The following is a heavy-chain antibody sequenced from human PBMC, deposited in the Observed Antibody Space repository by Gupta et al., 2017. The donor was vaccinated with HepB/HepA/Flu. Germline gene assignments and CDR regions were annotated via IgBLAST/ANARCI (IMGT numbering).Heavy chain of an antibody. J-gene: IGHJ5*02. CDR2: IWYDGSNK. D-gene: IGHD3-10*01. V-gene: IGHV3-33*01. CDR1: GFTFSSYG. Sequence: QVQLVESGGGVVQPGRSLRLSCAASGFTFSSYGMHWVRQAPGKGLEWVAVIWYDGSNKYYADSVKGRFTISRDNSKNTLYLQMNSLRAEDTAVYYCARGGEVLLWFGPRYNWFDPWGQGTLVTVSS. CDR3: ARGGEVLLWFGPRYNWFDP.